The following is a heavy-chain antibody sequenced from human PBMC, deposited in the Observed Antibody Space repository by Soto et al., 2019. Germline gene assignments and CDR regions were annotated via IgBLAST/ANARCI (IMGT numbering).Heavy chain of an antibody. CDR2: IYHSGST. D-gene: IGHD2-2*01. J-gene: IGHJ4*02. CDR3: ERDWGTGFYQLDS. V-gene: IGHV4-38-2*02. CDR1: GYSISTGFN. Sequence: XAILWLTFAVSGYSISTGFNWSWIRQPPGKGLEWIGSIYHSGSTYYNLSLKSRVTISSDASKNQISLKLSSVTAADTAIYYCERDWGTGFYQLDSWGQGTLVTVSS.